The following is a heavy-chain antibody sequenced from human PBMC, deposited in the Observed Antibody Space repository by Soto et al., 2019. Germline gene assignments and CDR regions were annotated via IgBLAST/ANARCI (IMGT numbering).Heavy chain of an antibody. J-gene: IGHJ4*02. CDR1: VGSVSSGSYY. D-gene: IGHD6-19*01. CDR2: IYYSGST. V-gene: IGHV4-61*01. CDR3: AREEAVAGFFDY. Sequence: SETLSLTCTVSVGSVSSGSYYWSWIRQPPGKGLEWIGYIYYSGSTNYNPSLKSRVTISVGTSKNQFSLKLSSVTAADTAVYYCAREEAVAGFFDYWGQGILVTVSS.